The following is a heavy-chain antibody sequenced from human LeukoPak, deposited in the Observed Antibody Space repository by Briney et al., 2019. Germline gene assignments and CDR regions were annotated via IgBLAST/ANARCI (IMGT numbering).Heavy chain of an antibody. CDR2: MNPNSGNT. CDR1: GYTFTSYD. J-gene: IGHJ6*03. Sequence: ASVKVSCKASGYTFTSYDINWVRRATGQGLEWMRWMNPNSGNTGYAQKFQGRVTITRNTSISTAYMELSSLRSEDTAVYYCARGGRQQLVHFFYYYMDVWGKGTTVTVSS. V-gene: IGHV1-8*03. D-gene: IGHD6-13*01. CDR3: ARGGRQQLVHFFYYYMDV.